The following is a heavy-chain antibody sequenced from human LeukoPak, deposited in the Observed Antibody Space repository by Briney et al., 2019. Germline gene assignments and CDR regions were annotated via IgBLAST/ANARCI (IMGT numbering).Heavy chain of an antibody. CDR2: IYYSGST. V-gene: IGHV4-30-4*01. CDR3: ARSGSYPVGFDP. J-gene: IGHJ5*02. CDR1: GGSISSGDYY. D-gene: IGHD1-26*01. Sequence: SQTLSLTCTVSGGSISSGDYYWSWICQPPGKGLEWIGYIYYSGSTYYNPSLKSRVTISVDTSKNQFSLKLSSVTAADTAVYYCARSGSYPVGFDPWGQGTLVTVSS.